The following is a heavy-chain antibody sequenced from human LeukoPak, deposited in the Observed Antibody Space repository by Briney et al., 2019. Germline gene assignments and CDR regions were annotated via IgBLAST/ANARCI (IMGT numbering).Heavy chain of an antibody. CDR1: GFTFSSYS. CDR2: ISSSSSYI. V-gene: IGHV3-21*04. J-gene: IGHJ4*02. D-gene: IGHD1-26*01. Sequence: GGSLRLSCAASGFTFSSYSMNWVRQAPGKGLEWVSSISSSSSYIYYADSVKGRFTISRDNAKNSLYLQMNSLRAEDTAVYYCAKDRSGIVGATDYWGQGTLVTVSS. CDR3: AKDRSGIVGATDY.